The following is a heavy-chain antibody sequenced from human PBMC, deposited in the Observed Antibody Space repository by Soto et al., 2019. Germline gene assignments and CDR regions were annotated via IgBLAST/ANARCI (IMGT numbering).Heavy chain of an antibody. CDR2: INHSGST. CDR3: ARKRITMVRGVINSGRPFDY. CDR1: GGSFSGYY. V-gene: IGHV4-34*01. Sequence: ETLSLTCAVYGGSFSGYYWSWIRQPPGKGLEWIGEINHSGSTNYNPSLKSRVTISVDTSKNQFSLKLSSVTAADTAVYYCARKRITMVRGVINSGRPFDYWGQGTLVTVSS. J-gene: IGHJ4*02. D-gene: IGHD3-10*01.